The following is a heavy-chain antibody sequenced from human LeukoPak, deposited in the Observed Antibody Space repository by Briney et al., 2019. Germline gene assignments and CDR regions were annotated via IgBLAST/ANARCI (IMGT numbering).Heavy chain of an antibody. CDR1: GGSISSGGYY. J-gene: IGHJ4*02. D-gene: IGHD1-26*01. CDR2: IYYSVIT. Sequence: SETLSLTCTVPGGSISSGGYYWSWIRQHPGKGLEWIGYIYYSVITYYNPSLNSRVTISVETSKNTFSLNLSSVTAADTAVYYCARAEPGGYFDYWGQGTLVTVSS. V-gene: IGHV4-31*03. CDR3: ARAEPGGYFDY.